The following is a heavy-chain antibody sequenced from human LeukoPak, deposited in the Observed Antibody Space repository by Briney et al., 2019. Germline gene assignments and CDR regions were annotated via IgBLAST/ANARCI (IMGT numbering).Heavy chain of an antibody. J-gene: IGHJ4*02. V-gene: IGHV4-59*01. CDR3: ARGPDYDFWSGYPRYFDY. Sequence: SETLSLTCTVSGGSISPYYWSWIRQPPGKGLEWIGYIYYSGSTSYNPSLKSRVTISVDTSKNQFSLKLSSVTAADTAVYYCARGPDYDFWSGYPRYFDYWGQGTLVTVSS. D-gene: IGHD3-3*01. CDR1: GGSISPYY. CDR2: IYYSGST.